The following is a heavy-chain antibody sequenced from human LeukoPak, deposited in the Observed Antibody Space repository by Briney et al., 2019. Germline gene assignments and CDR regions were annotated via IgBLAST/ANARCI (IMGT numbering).Heavy chain of an antibody. V-gene: IGHV3-23*01. CDR3: ASQLLYSLYFDY. CDR2: ISGSGGST. CDR1: GFTFSSYA. Sequence: QAGGSLRLSCAASGFTFSSYAMRWVRQAPGKGLEWVSAISGSGGSTYYADSVKGRFTISRDNSKNTLYLQMNSLRAEDTAVYYCASQLLYSLYFDYWGQGTLVTVSS. J-gene: IGHJ4*02. D-gene: IGHD2-2*02.